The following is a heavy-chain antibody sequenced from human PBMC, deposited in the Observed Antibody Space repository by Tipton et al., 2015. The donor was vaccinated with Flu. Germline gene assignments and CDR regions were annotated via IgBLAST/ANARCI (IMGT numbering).Heavy chain of an antibody. CDR1: GDSVSSNSAA. V-gene: IGHV6-1*01. D-gene: IGHD6-13*01. Sequence: GLVKPSQTLSLTCAISGDSVSSNSAAWNWIRQSPSRGLEWLGRTYYRSKWYNDYAVSVESRIIIDPDTSKNQFSLQLNSVTPEDTAVYYCARARAAAGADNWLDPWGQGTLVTVSS. CDR2: TYYRSKWYN. CDR3: ARARAAAGADNWLDP. J-gene: IGHJ5*02.